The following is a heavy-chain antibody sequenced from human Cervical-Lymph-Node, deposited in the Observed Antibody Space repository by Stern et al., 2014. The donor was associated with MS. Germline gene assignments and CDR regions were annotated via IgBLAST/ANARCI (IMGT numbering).Heavy chain of an antibody. CDR2: INHSGST. V-gene: IGHV4-34*01. D-gene: IGHD4-17*01. J-gene: IGHJ5*02. CDR1: GGSFSGYY. Sequence: QVQLQQWGAGLLKPSETLSLTCAVYGGSFSGYYWSWIRQPPGKGLAWIGEINHSGSTNYTPSLKSRVTISVDTSKNQFSLKLSSVTAADTAVYYCARGIGDSAVPYNWFDPWGQGTLVTVSS. CDR3: ARGIGDSAVPYNWFDP.